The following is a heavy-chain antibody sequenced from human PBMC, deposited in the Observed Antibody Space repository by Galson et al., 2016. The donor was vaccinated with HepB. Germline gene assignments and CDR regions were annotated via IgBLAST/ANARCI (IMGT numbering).Heavy chain of an antibody. D-gene: IGHD5-12*01. Sequence: ETLSLTCNVSGGSISSGDYYWGWIRQPPGKRLEWIGGIYYSGTTYYNPSLKSRVTISVDTSKNQFSLNLSSVTAADTAIYYCASARGLNSGYDFYFYYYHMDVWGKGTTVTVSS. CDR2: IYYSGTT. V-gene: IGHV4-39*01. CDR3: ASARGLNSGYDFYFYYYHMDV. CDR1: GGSISSGDYY. J-gene: IGHJ6*03.